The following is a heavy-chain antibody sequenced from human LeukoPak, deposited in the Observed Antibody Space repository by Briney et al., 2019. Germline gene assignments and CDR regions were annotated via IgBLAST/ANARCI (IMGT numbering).Heavy chain of an antibody. D-gene: IGHD1-26*01. J-gene: IGHJ4*02. CDR1: GFTVSSYA. CDR2: ISYDGSNK. CDR3: ARDLAVVGAIDY. V-gene: IGHV3-30-3*01. Sequence: GGSLRLSCAASGFTVSSYAMHWVRQAPGKGLEWVAVISYDGSNKYYADSVKGRFTISRDTSKNTLSLQMNSLRADDTAVYYCARDLAVVGAIDYWGQGTLVTVSS.